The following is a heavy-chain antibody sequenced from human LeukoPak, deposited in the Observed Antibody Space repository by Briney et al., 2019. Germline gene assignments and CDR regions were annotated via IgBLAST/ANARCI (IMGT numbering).Heavy chain of an antibody. CDR3: ARGWNVYYDFWSGYPRPYFDY. J-gene: IGHJ4*02. V-gene: IGHV4-39*07. Sequence: ETLSLTCTVSGGSISSSSYYWGWIRQPPGKGLEWIGSIYYSGSTYYNPSLKSRVTISVDTSKNQFSLKLSSVTAADTAVYYCARGWNVYYDFWSGYPRPYFDYWGQGTLVTVSS. D-gene: IGHD3-3*01. CDR2: IYYSGST. CDR1: GGSISSSSYY.